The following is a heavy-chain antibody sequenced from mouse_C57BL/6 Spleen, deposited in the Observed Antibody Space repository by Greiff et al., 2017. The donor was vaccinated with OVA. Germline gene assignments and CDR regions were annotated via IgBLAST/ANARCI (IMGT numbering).Heavy chain of an antibody. CDR2: ILPGSGSN. CDR1: GYTFTGYW. J-gene: IGHJ4*01. V-gene: IGHV1-9*01. CDR3: ARRGGSSYYAMDY. Sequence: QVQLQQSGAELMKPGASVKLSCKATGYTFTGYWIEWVKQRPGHGLEWIGEILPGSGSNNYHEKFKGKATFTADTSSNTAYMQLSSLTTEDSAIYYCARRGGSSYYAMDYWGQGTSVTVSS. D-gene: IGHD1-1*01.